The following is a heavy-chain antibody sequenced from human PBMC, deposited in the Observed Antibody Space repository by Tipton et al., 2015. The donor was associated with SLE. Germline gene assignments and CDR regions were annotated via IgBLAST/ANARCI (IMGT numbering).Heavy chain of an antibody. Sequence: SLRLSCAASGFTFDDYAMHWVRQAPGKGLEWVSAISSSGGSTYYADSVKGRFTISRDNSKNTLYLQMSSLRAEDTAVYYCVKAGWELRDMDYWGQGTLVTVSS. CDR3: VKAGWELRDMDY. V-gene: IGHV3-23*01. J-gene: IGHJ4*02. CDR1: GFTFDDYA. CDR2: ISSSGGST. D-gene: IGHD1-26*01.